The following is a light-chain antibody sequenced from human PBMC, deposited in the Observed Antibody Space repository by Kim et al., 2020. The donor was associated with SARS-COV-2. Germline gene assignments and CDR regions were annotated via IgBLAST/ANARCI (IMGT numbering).Light chain of an antibody. Sequence: GHAITISCTETTSDVWKYRFVSWYQQLPGKVPKLMIFEGTKRPSGVSNRFSGSKSGNTASLTISGLQAEDEADYYCCSFGTNYTVLFGGGTQLTVL. CDR2: EGT. CDR3: CSFGTNYTVL. V-gene: IGLV2-23*01. J-gene: IGLJ3*02. CDR1: TSDVWKYRF.